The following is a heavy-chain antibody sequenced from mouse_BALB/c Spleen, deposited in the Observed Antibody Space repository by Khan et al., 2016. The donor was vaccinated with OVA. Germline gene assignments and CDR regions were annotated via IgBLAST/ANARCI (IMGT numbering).Heavy chain of an antibody. V-gene: IGHV9-1*02. Sequence: QIQLVQSGPELKKPGETVKISCKASGYTFTNYGMNWVKQAPGKGLKWMGWINTYTGEPTYVDDFKGRFAFSLETSASTAYLQINNLKKEDMATYFCARFRDYYGSSSYYFDSWGQGTTLTVSS. CDR1: GYTFTNYG. D-gene: IGHD1-1*01. J-gene: IGHJ2*01. CDR3: ARFRDYYGSSSYYFDS. CDR2: INTYTGEP.